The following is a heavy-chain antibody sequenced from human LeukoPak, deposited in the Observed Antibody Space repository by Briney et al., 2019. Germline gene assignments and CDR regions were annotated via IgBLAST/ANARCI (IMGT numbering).Heavy chain of an antibody. CDR1: GITLSTYW. CDR2: IKQDGSEK. Sequence: GGSLRLSCAASGITLSTYWMSWVRQAPGKGLEWVANIKQDGSEKNYVDSVKGRFTISRDNAKNSLYLQMNSLRAEDTALYYCARGGLYWHIWGQGTMVTVSS. D-gene: IGHD2-15*01. CDR3: ARGGLYWHI. J-gene: IGHJ3*02. V-gene: IGHV3-7*04.